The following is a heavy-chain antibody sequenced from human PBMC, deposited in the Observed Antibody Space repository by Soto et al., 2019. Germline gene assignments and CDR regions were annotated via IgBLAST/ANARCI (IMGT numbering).Heavy chain of an antibody. J-gene: IGHJ1*01. CDR1: GGSVSSGSYY. D-gene: IGHD3-22*01. CDR2: IYYSGST. Sequence: SETLSLTCTVSGGSVSSGSYYWSWIRQPPGKGLEWIGYIYYSGSTNYNPSLKSRVTISVDTSKNQFSLKLSSVTAADTAVYYCARDYYDSSGYLGYFQHWGQGTLVTVSS. CDR3: ARDYYDSSGYLGYFQH. V-gene: IGHV4-61*01.